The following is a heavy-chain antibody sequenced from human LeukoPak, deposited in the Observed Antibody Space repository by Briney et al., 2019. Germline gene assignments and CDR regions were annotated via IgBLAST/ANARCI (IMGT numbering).Heavy chain of an antibody. J-gene: IGHJ3*02. CDR3: ARTTVTLDI. CDR2: ISSSSSTI. V-gene: IGHV3-48*01. CDR1: GFTFSSYA. Sequence: GGSLRLSCAASGFTFSSYAMSWVRQAPGKGLEWVSYISSSSSTIYYADSVKGRFTISRDNAKNSLYLQMNSLRAEDTAVYYCARTTVTLDIWGQGTMVTVSS. D-gene: IGHD4-17*01.